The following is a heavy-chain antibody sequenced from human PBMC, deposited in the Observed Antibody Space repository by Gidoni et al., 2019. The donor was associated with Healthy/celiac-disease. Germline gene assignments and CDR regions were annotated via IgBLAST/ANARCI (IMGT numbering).Heavy chain of an antibody. CDR3: ARDQGGNHPVMGL. CDR2: IYYSGTT. CDR1: GGSISSGGYY. Sequence: QVQLQGSGPGLVKPSQTLSLTCTVSGGSISSGGYYWSWIRQHPGKGLEWTGYIYYSGTTYYNPSLKSRVTISVDTSKNQFSLKLSSVTAADTAVYYCARDQGGNHPVMGLWGQGTLVTVSS. J-gene: IGHJ4*02. D-gene: IGHD3-16*01. V-gene: IGHV4-31*03.